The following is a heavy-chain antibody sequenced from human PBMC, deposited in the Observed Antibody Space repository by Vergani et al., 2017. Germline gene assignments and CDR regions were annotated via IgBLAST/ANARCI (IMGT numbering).Heavy chain of an antibody. Sequence: EVQLVESGGGLVQPGGSLRLSCAASGFTFSSYAMSWVRQAPGKGLEWVSAISGSGGSTYYADSVKGRFTISRDNSKNTLYLQMNILRAEDTAVYYCAKNPSYDILTGSIFDYWGQGTLVTVSS. V-gene: IGHV3-23*04. CDR3: AKNPSYDILTGSIFDY. J-gene: IGHJ4*02. CDR2: ISGSGGST. CDR1: GFTFSSYA. D-gene: IGHD3-9*01.